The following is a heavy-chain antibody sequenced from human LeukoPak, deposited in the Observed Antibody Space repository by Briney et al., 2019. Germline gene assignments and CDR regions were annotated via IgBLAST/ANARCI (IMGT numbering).Heavy chain of an antibody. Sequence: ASVKVSCKASGYTFTSYDINWVRQATGQGLEWMGWMNPNSGNTGYAQKFQGRVTMTRNTSISTAYMELRSLRSEDTAVYYCARRGRIVGATISWFDPWGQGTLVTVSS. J-gene: IGHJ5*02. D-gene: IGHD1-26*01. V-gene: IGHV1-8*01. CDR2: MNPNSGNT. CDR3: ARRGRIVGATISWFDP. CDR1: GYTFTSYD.